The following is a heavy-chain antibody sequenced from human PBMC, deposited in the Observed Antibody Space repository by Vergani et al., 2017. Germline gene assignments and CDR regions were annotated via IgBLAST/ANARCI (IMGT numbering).Heavy chain of an antibody. J-gene: IGHJ6*03. CDR3: ARGLLMVRGVKYYYYDMDV. CDR1: GGTFSSYA. D-gene: IGHD3-10*01. V-gene: IGHV1-69*01. CDR2: IIPIFGTA. Sequence: QVQLVQSGAEVKKPGSSVKVSCKASGGTFSSYAISWVRQAPGQGLEWMGGIIPIFGTANYAQKFQGRVTITADESTSTAYMELISLRSEDTAVYYCARGLLMVRGVKYYYYDMDVWGKGTTVTVSS.